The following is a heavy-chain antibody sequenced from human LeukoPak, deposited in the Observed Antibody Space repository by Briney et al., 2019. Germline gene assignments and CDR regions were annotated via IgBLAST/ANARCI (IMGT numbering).Heavy chain of an antibody. CDR2: IYYSGST. CDR3: ARGSGSSSVDS. D-gene: IGHD6-6*01. J-gene: IGHJ4*02. Sequence: KASETLSLTCTVSGGSISSYYWSWIRQPPGKGLEWIGYIYYSGSTNYNPSLKSRVTISVDTSKNQFSLKLTSVTAADTAVYYCARGSGSSSVDSWGQGTLVTVSS. V-gene: IGHV4-59*01. CDR1: GGSISSYY.